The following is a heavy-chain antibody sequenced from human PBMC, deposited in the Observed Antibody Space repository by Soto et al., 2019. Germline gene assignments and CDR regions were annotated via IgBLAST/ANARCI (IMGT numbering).Heavy chain of an antibody. CDR1: GYKFTSYW. V-gene: IGHV5-51*01. J-gene: IGHJ5*02. CDR3: ARKDKSGYFNWFDP. Sequence: XEFLKISCRTSGYKFTSYWIAWVRQMPGKGLEWMGIIFPSDSDTRYSPSFQGQVTISADRSTSTVFLQWASLKASDTAVYFCARKDKSGYFNWFDPWGQGTLVTVSS. CDR2: IFPSDSDT. D-gene: IGHD3-22*01.